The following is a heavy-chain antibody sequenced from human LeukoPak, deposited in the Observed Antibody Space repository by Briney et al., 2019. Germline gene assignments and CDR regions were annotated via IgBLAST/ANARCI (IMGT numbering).Heavy chain of an antibody. D-gene: IGHD1-14*01. Sequence: SETLSLTCTVSGYSISSGYYWGWIRQPPGKGLERIGSIYHSGSTYYNPSLKSRVTIAVDTSKNQFSLRLSSVTAADTAVYYCARSYNWNHPFDYWGQGTLVTVFS. CDR2: IYHSGST. CDR1: GYSISSGYY. J-gene: IGHJ4*02. CDR3: ARSYNWNHPFDY. V-gene: IGHV4-38-2*02.